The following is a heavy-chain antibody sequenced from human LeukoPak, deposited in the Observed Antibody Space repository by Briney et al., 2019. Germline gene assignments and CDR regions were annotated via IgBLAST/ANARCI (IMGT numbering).Heavy chain of an antibody. V-gene: IGHV3-23*01. CDR3: AKDIVVVPSAGDAFDI. CDR2: ISGSGGST. J-gene: IGHJ3*02. Sequence: GGSLRLSCAASGFTFSSYSMNWVRQAPGKGLEWVSGISGSGGSTYYADSVKGRFTISRDNSKNTLYLQMNSLRAEDTAVYYCAKDIVVVPSAGDAFDIWGQGTMVTVSS. CDR1: GFTFSSYS. D-gene: IGHD2-2*01.